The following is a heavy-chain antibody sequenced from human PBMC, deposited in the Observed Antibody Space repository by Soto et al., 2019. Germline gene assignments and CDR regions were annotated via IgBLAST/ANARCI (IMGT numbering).Heavy chain of an antibody. CDR2: IYYSGST. D-gene: IGHD3-10*01. CDR3: ARDTVAMVRGVIKRSDAFDI. Sequence: SETLSLTCTVSGGSISSYYWSWIRQPPGKGLEWIGYIYYSGSTNYNPSLKSRVTISVDTSKNQFSLKLSSVTAADTAVYYCARDTVAMVRGVIKRSDAFDIWGQGTMVTVSS. J-gene: IGHJ3*02. V-gene: IGHV4-59*01. CDR1: GGSISSYY.